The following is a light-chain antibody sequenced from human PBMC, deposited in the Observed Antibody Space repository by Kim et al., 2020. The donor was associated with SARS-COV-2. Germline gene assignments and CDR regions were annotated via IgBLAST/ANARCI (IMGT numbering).Light chain of an antibody. CDR1: QSVSIT. CDR3: QQYNNWYT. CDR2: GAS. J-gene: IGKJ2*01. V-gene: IGKV3-15*01. Sequence: LSVSPGERATLSCRASQSVSITLAWYQQKLGQAPRLLIYGASTRATGIPARFSGSGSGTEFTLTISSLQSEDFAVYYCQQYNNWYTFGQGTKLEIK.